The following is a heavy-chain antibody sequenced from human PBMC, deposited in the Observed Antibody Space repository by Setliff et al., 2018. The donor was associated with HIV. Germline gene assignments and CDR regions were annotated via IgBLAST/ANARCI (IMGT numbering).Heavy chain of an antibody. V-gene: IGHV1-2*06. CDR3: ALLNHNVVGTAILTGAY. Sequence: ASVMVSCKASGDTFTGYSMHWVRQAPGQGLEWMGRINPNSGGTNYAQKFQGRVTMTRDTSMNTAYMELSRLRSDDTAVYYCALLNHNVVGTAILTGAYWGQGTPVTVSS. CDR1: GDTFTGYS. CDR2: INPNSGGT. J-gene: IGHJ1*01. D-gene: IGHD2-21*02.